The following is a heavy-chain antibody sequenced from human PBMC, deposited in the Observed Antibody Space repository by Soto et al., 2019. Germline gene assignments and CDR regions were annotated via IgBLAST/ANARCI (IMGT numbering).Heavy chain of an antibody. Sequence: EVQLVESGGGLVQPGGSLRLSCAASESTFSYHWMHWVRQAPGEGLVWVSGMNEDGSFTSYADSVKGRFTISRDNAKNTLYLQMSSLPADDTAIYYCGSVFENWGQGALVTVSS. CDR3: GSVFEN. CDR2: MNEDGSFT. CDR1: ESTFSYHW. J-gene: IGHJ4*02. V-gene: IGHV3-74*01.